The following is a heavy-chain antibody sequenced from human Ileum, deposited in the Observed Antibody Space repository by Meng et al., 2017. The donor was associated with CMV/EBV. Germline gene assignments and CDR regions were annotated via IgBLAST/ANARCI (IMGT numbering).Heavy chain of an antibody. CDR2: IYYSGST. J-gene: IGHJ3*02. CDR3: ARASLRGSGSYNDAFDI. Sequence: LRLSCTVSGGSISSGDYYWSWIRQPPGKGLEWIGYIYYSGSTYYNPSLKSRVTISVDTSKNQFSLKLSSVTAADTAVYYCARASLRGSGSYNDAFDIWGQGTMVTVSS. V-gene: IGHV4-30-4*08. D-gene: IGHD3-10*01. CDR1: GGSISSGDYY.